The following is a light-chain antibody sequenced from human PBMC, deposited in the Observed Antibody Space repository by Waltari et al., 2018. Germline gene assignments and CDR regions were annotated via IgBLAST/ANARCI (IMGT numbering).Light chain of an antibody. J-gene: IGLJ1*01. CDR3: MSYSSSFTLF. Sequence: QSALTQPASVSGSPGQSITISCDGTSSDVGGYNYVSWYQHHPGKAPKLIIYEVSHRPSGVSNRFSGSKSGNTASLTISGLQADDEADYYCMSYSSSFTLFFGTGTKVSVL. CDR2: EVS. CDR1: SSDVGGYNY. V-gene: IGLV2-14*01.